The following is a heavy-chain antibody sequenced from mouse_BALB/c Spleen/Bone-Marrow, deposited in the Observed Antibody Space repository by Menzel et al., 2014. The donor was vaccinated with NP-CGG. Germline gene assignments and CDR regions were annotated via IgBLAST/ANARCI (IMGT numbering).Heavy chain of an antibody. CDR1: GYTFTSYW. J-gene: IGHJ2*01. V-gene: IGHV1S81*02. CDR2: INPSNGRT. Sequence: QVQLQQSGAELVKPGASVKLSCKASGYTFTSYWMHWVKQGPGQGLEWIGEINPSNGRTNYNEKFKGKATLTVDKSSSTAYMQLSSLTSEDSAVYYCARRNGDYWGQGTTLTVSS. CDR3: ARRNGDY.